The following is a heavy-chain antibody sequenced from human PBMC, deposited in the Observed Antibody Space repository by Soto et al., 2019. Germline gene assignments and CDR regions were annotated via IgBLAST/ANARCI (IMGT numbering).Heavy chain of an antibody. CDR3: ARVTPGNNLYYFSGMDV. D-gene: IGHD1-1*01. Sequence: GGSLRLSCVASGFTFGTYAIHWVRQAPGKGLQWVALISYEGSNTYYADSVKGRFTVSRDNSKSTLYLQMNSLRPEDTGVYYCARVTPGNNLYYFSGMDVWGQGTTVTVSS. J-gene: IGHJ6*02. CDR1: GFTFGTYA. CDR2: ISYEGSNT. V-gene: IGHV3-30-3*01.